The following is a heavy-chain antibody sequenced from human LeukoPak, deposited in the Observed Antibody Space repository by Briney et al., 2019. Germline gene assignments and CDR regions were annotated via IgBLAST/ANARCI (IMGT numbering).Heavy chain of an antibody. V-gene: IGHV1-69*13. D-gene: IGHD5-24*01. Sequence: RWASVKVSCKASGYTFTSFGISWVRQAPGQGLEWMGGIIPIFGTANYAQKFQGRVTITADESTSTAYMELSSLRSEDTAVYYCARDGDGYNFDYWGQGTLVTVSS. CDR2: IIPIFGTA. CDR1: GYTFTSFG. J-gene: IGHJ4*02. CDR3: ARDGDGYNFDY.